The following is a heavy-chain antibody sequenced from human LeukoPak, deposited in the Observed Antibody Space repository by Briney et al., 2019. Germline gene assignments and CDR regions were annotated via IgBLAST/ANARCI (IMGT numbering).Heavy chain of an antibody. CDR3: ARPYSSSGDAFDI. D-gene: IGHD6-13*01. J-gene: IGHJ3*02. Sequence: PSQTLSLTCTVSGGSISSGDYYWSWIRQPPGKGLEWIGYIYYSGSTYYNPSLKSRVTISVDTSKNQFSLKLSSVTAADTAVYYCARPYSSSGDAFDIWGQGTMVTVSS. V-gene: IGHV4-30-4*08. CDR1: GGSISSGDYY. CDR2: IYYSGST.